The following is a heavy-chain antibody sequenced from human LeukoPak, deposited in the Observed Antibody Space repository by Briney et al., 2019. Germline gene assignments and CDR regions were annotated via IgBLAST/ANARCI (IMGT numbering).Heavy chain of an antibody. J-gene: IGHJ5*02. CDR2: IYTSGST. Sequence: SETLSLTCTVSGGSLSRYYWSWIRQPAGKGLEWIGRIYTSGSTNYNPSLKSRVTMSVDTSKNQFSLKLSSVTAADTAVYYCARDNLGYCSGGSCGRWFDPWGQGTLVTVSS. CDR3: ARDNLGYCSGGSCGRWFDP. V-gene: IGHV4-4*07. CDR1: GGSLSRYY. D-gene: IGHD2-15*01.